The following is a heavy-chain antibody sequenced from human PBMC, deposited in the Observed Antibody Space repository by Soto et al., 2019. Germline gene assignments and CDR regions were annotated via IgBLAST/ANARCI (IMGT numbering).Heavy chain of an antibody. CDR2: IYYSGST. Sequence: PSETLSLTCTVSGGSISSYYWSWIRQPPGKGLEWIGYIYYSGSTNYNPSLKSRVTISVDTSKNQFSLKLSSVTAADTAVYYCARTRALYSSGWYGWFDPWGQGTLVTVS. J-gene: IGHJ5*02. V-gene: IGHV4-59*01. D-gene: IGHD6-19*01. CDR3: ARTRALYSSGWYGWFDP. CDR1: GGSISSYY.